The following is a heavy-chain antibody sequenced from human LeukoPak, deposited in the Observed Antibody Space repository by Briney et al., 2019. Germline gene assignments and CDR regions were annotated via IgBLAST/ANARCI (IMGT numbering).Heavy chain of an antibody. Sequence: PSETLSLTCTVSGGSISSGDYYWGRIRQPRGKGLEWIGYIYYSGSTYYNPSLKSRVTISVHTSKNQFSLKLSSVTAADTAVYYCARVVVPAAHNWFDRWGQGTLVTVSS. J-gene: IGHJ5*02. CDR2: IYYSGST. V-gene: IGHV4-30-4*08. CDR3: ARVVVPAAHNWFDR. CDR1: GGSISSGDYY. D-gene: IGHD2-2*01.